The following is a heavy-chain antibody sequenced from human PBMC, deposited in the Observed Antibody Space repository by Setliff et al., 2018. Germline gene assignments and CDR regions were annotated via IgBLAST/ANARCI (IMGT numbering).Heavy chain of an antibody. V-gene: IGHV4-61*09. D-gene: IGHD4-4*01. CDR1: GVSISSGSYY. CDR2: IYTSGST. CDR3: ASYRQDVNY. J-gene: IGHJ4*02. Sequence: SETLSLTCTVSGVSISSGSYYWSWIRQPAGKGLEWIGHIYTSGSTDYNPSLKSRVTISVDTSKNQFSLKLSSVTAADTAVYYCASYRQDVNYWGQGTLVTVSS.